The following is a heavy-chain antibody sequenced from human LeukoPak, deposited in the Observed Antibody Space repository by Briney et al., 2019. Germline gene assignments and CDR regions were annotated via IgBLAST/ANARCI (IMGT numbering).Heavy chain of an antibody. D-gene: IGHD3-22*01. J-gene: IGHJ4*02. CDR2: ISYDGSNK. Sequence: GGSLRLSCAASGFTFSSYGMHWVRQAPGKGLEWVAAISYDGSNKYYADSVKGRFTISRDNSKNALYPQMNSLRAEDTAVYYCAKGDSSGYSPDYWGQGTLVTVSS. CDR3: AKGDSSGYSPDY. V-gene: IGHV3-30*18. CDR1: GFTFSSYG.